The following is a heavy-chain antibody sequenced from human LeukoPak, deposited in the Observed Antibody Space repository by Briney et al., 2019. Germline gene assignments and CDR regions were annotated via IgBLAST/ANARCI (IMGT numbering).Heavy chain of an antibody. V-gene: IGHV4-59*08. Sequence: SETLSLTCTVSGGSISSYYWSWIRQPPGKGLEWIGYIYYSGSTNYNPSLKSRVTISVDTSKNQFSLKLSSVTAADTAVYYCARLRLPYGDRELDHWGQGTLVTVSS. D-gene: IGHD4-17*01. CDR1: GGSISSYY. J-gene: IGHJ4*02. CDR2: IYYSGST. CDR3: ARLRLPYGDRELDH.